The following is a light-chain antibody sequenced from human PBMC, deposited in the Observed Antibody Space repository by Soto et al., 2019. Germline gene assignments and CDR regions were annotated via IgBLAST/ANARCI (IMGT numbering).Light chain of an antibody. J-gene: IGKJ3*01. CDR2: GAS. CDR3: QQYGSSLFT. CDR1: QSVSSSY. V-gene: IGKV3-20*01. Sequence: EIVLTQSPGTLSLSPGERATLSYRASQSVSSSYLAWYQQKPGQAPRLLIYGASSRATGIPDRFSGSGSGTDFTLIISRLEPEDFAVYYCQQYGSSLFTFGPGTKVDIK.